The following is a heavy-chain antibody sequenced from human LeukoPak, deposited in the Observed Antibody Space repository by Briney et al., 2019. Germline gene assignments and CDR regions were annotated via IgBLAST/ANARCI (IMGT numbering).Heavy chain of an antibody. CDR1: GYTFTDYF. Sequence: ASVKVSCKASGYTFTDYFMHWVRQAPGQGLEWVGWINPKSGGTHYAQKFQGRVTMTRDTSISAAYMELRSLRSDDAAVYYCARVRIMLLYDYCYPMDVWGPGTTVTVSS. CDR3: ARVRIMLLYDYCYPMDV. CDR2: INPKSGGT. D-gene: IGHD3-16*01. V-gene: IGHV1-2*02. J-gene: IGHJ6*02.